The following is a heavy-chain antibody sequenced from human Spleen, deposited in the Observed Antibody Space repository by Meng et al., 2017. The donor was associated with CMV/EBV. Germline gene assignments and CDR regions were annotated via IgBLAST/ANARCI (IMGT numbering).Heavy chain of an antibody. V-gene: IGHV3-30-3*01. J-gene: IGHJ4*02. CDR2: ISYDGSNK. Sequence: GGSLRLSCAASGFTFSSYAMHWVRQAPGKGLEWVAVISYDGSNKYYADSVKGRFTISRDNSKNTLYLQMNSLRAEDTAVYYCASPEEDIVVVPAALDYWGQGTRVTVSS. CDR3: ASPEEDIVVVPAALDY. D-gene: IGHD2-2*01. CDR1: GFTFSSYA.